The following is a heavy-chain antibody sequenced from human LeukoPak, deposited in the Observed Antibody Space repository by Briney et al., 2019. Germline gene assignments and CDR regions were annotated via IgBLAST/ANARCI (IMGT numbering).Heavy chain of an antibody. D-gene: IGHD3-10*02. CDR1: GFTFSDYW. CDR2: VKQDGSEK. V-gene: IGHV3-7*01. Sequence: PGGSLRLSCAASGFTFSDYWRTWVRQVPGKGLEWVANVKQDGSEKYYADSVKGRFTISRDNAKKSLYLQMNSLRGEDTALYYCARDYVLDYWGQGTLVTVSS. CDR3: ARDYVLDY. J-gene: IGHJ4*02.